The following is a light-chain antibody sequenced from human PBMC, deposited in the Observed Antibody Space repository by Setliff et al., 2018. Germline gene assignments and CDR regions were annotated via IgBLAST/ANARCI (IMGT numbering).Light chain of an antibody. V-gene: IGLV2-14*03. CDR2: DVT. CDR1: SSDIGAFNY. Sequence: QSALTQPASVSGSPGQSITISCTGSSSDIGAFNYVAWYQQHPGKAPKLIIYDVTNRPSGVSNRFSGSKSDNTASLTISGLQAEDEADYYCSSYSTRTTLEVFGTGTKVTVL. CDR3: SSYSTRTTLEV. J-gene: IGLJ1*01.